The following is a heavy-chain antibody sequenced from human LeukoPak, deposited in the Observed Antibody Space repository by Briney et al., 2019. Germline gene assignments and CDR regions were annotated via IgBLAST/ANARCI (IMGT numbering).Heavy chain of an antibody. J-gene: IGHJ6*02. CDR3: ARVYETYYDFWSGPGYGMDV. CDR2: IYYSGST. V-gene: IGHV4-59*01. D-gene: IGHD3-3*01. Sequence: PSETLSLTCTVPGGSLSSYYWRWLRQPPGKGLARIGYIYYSGSTHYNPSLKSRVTISVDTSKNQFSLKLSSATAADTAVYYCARVYETYYDFWSGPGYGMDVWGQGTTVTVSS. CDR1: GGSLSSYY.